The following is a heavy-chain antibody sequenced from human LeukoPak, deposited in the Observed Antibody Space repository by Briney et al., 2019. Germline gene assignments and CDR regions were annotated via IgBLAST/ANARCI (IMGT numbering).Heavy chain of an antibody. CDR1: GGTFSSYA. Sequence: GASVKVSCKASGGTFSSYAISWVRQAPGQGLEWMGRIIPILGIANYAQKFQGRVTITADKSTSTAYMELSGLRAEDTAVYYCARSGYCSSTSCYTDWFDPWGQGTLVTVSS. D-gene: IGHD2-2*02. J-gene: IGHJ5*02. V-gene: IGHV1-69*04. CDR2: IIPILGIA. CDR3: ARSGYCSSTSCYTDWFDP.